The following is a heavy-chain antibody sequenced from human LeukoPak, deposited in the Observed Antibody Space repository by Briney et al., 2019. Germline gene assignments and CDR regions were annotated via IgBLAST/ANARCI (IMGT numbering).Heavy chain of an antibody. V-gene: IGHV3-30*03. Sequence: PGRSLRLSCAASGFTFSRYGMHGVRQAPGKGLEWVAVISYDGSNKYYADSVKGRFTISRDNSKNTLYLQMNSLRAEDTAVYYCARERRGDDAFDLWGQGTMVTVSS. CDR1: GFTFSRYG. J-gene: IGHJ3*01. D-gene: IGHD3-16*01. CDR3: ARERRGDDAFDL. CDR2: ISYDGSNK.